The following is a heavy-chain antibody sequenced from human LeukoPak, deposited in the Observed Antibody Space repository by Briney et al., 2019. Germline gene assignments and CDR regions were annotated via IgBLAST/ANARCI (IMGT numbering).Heavy chain of an antibody. CDR2: IYYSGST. J-gene: IGHJ4*02. D-gene: IGHD6-13*01. CDR1: GGSINSNSHF. Sequence: SETLSLICTVSGGSINSNSHFWDWIRQSPGKGLEWIGTIYYSGSTYYSPSLKSRVTISVDTSKNQFSLELNSVAAADTAVYYCARHLEYISSWKGYYFDYWGQGTLVTVSS. CDR3: ARHLEYISSWKGYYFDY. V-gene: IGHV4-39*01.